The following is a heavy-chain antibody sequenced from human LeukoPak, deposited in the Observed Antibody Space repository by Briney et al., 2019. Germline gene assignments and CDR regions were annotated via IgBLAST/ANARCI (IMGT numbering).Heavy chain of an antibody. CDR2: IIPIFGTA. V-gene: IGHV1-69*01. Sequence: EASVNVSCKASGGTFSSYAISWVRQAPGQGLEWMGGIIPIFGTANYAQKFQGRVTITADESTSTAYMELSSLRSEDTAVYYCARDLLPGIAAAGRIPFDYWGQGTLVTVSS. CDR1: GGTFSSYA. D-gene: IGHD6-13*01. J-gene: IGHJ4*02. CDR3: ARDLLPGIAAAGRIPFDY.